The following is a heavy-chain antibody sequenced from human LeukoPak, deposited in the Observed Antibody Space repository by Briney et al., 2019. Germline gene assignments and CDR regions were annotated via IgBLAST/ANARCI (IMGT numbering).Heavy chain of an antibody. Sequence: VSVKVSRKASGYTFTNYGISWVRQAPGQGLEWMGWISAYNGNTNYAQKLQGRVTMTTDTSTSTAYMELRSLRSDDTAVYYCARVVRTGDYFDYWGQGTQVTVSS. V-gene: IGHV1-18*01. CDR2: ISAYNGNT. CDR1: GYTFTNYG. CDR3: ARVVRTGDYFDY. J-gene: IGHJ4*02. D-gene: IGHD7-27*01.